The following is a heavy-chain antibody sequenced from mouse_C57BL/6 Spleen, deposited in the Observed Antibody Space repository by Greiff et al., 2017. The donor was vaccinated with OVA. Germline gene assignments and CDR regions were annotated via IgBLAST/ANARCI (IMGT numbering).Heavy chain of an antibody. V-gene: IGHV1-7*01. CDR3: AREQGSSYPSFDY. Sequence: VQVVESGAELAKPGASVKLSCKASGYTFTSYWMHWVKQRPGQGLEWIGYINPSSGYTKYNQKFKDKATLTADKSSSTAYMQLSSLTYEDSAVYYCAREQGSSYPSFDYWGQGTTLTVSS. D-gene: IGHD1-1*01. CDR1: GYTFTSYW. J-gene: IGHJ2*01. CDR2: INPSSGYT.